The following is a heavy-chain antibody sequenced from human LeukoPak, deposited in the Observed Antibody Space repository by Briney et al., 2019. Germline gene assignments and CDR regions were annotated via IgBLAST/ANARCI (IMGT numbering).Heavy chain of an antibody. CDR3: ARDFHRPYFDY. Sequence: RASVKVSCKASGYTFTSYGISWVRQAPGQGLGWMGWINTNTGNPTYAQGFTGRFVFSLDTSVSTAYLQISSLKAEDTAVYYCARDFHRPYFDYWGQGTLVTVSS. J-gene: IGHJ4*02. V-gene: IGHV7-4-1*02. CDR1: GYTFTSYG. CDR2: INTNTGNP.